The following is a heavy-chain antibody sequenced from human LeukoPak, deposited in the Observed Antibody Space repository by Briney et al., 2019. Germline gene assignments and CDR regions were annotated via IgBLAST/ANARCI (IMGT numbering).Heavy chain of an antibody. CDR3: AKGDSSSWQLDY. V-gene: IGHV3-30*18. D-gene: IGHD6-13*01. CDR2: ISYDGRNK. CDR1: RFTFSSYG. J-gene: IGHJ4*02. Sequence: GSLRLSCAASRFTFSSYGMHWVRQAPGKGLEWVAVISYDGRNKNYADSVKGRFTISRDNSKNTVYLQMNSLRVEDTAVYYCAKGDSSSWQLDYWGQETLDTVSS.